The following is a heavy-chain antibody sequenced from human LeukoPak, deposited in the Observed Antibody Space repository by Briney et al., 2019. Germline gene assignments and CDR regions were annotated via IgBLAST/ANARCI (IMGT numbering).Heavy chain of an antibody. CDR3: ARDGYHNQGAFDI. D-gene: IGHD5-24*01. Sequence: GESLKISCKGSGYSFTSYWIGWVRQMPGKGLEWMGIIYPGGSDTRYSPSFQGQVTISADKSISTAYLQLSSLKASDTAMYYCARDGYHNQGAFDIWGQGTMVTVSS. J-gene: IGHJ3*02. CDR1: GYSFTSYW. CDR2: IYPGGSDT. V-gene: IGHV5-51*01.